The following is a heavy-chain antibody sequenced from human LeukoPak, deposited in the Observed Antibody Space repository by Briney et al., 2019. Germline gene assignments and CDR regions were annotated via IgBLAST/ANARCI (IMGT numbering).Heavy chain of an antibody. CDR2: ISSSGINT. Sequence: GASLRLSCAASGFTFSSYAMTWVRQAPGRGLEWVSLISSSGINTYYADSVKGRFTISRDNSKNTLYLQMNSLRAEDTAVYYCAEGRSGWFCFDYWGQGALGTVS. CDR3: AEGRSGWFCFDY. D-gene: IGHD6-19*01. J-gene: IGHJ4*02. CDR1: GFTFSSYA. V-gene: IGHV3-23*01.